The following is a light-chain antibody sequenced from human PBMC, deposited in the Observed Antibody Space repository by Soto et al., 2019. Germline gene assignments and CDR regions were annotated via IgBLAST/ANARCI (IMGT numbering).Light chain of an antibody. CDR1: QSVSSNY. J-gene: IGKJ1*01. CDR3: QHYGSSPET. V-gene: IGKV3-20*01. Sequence: EIVLTQSPVTLSLSPGERATLSCRASQSVSSNYLAWYQQKPGQAPRLLIYGASSRATGIPDRFSGSGSGTDFTLTISRLGPEDFAVYYCQHYGSSPETFGQGTKVDIK. CDR2: GAS.